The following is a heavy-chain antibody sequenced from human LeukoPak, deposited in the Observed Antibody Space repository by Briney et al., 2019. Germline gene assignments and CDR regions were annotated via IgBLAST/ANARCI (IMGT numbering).Heavy chain of an antibody. CDR2: IIPIFGTA. D-gene: IGHD3-10*01. CDR1: GGTLSSYA. V-gene: IGHV1-69*06. J-gene: IGHJ4*02. Sequence: GSSVKVSCKASGGTLSSYAISWVRQAPGQGLEWMGGIIPIFGTANYAQKFQGRVTITADKSTSTAYMELSSLRSEDTAVYYCAKARITMVRGVIHSYDYWGQGTLVTVST. CDR3: AKARITMVRGVIHSYDY.